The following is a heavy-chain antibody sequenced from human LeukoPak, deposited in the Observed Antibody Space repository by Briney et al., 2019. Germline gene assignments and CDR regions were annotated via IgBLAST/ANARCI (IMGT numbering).Heavy chain of an antibody. CDR3: ARVAFGVVIHDAFDI. CDR1: GGTFSSYA. Sequence: ASVKVSCKASGGTFSSYAISWVRQAPGQGLEWMGGIIPIFGTANYAQKFQGRVTITADESTSTAYMGLSSLRSEDTAVYYCARVAFGVVIHDAFDIWGQGTMVTVSS. CDR2: IIPIFGTA. D-gene: IGHD3-3*01. J-gene: IGHJ3*02. V-gene: IGHV1-69*13.